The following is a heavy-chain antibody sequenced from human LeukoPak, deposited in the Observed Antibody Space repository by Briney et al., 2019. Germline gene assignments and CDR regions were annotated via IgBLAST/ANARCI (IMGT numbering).Heavy chain of an antibody. CDR1: GGSISSYY. J-gene: IGHJ5*02. CDR2: IYYSGST. Sequence: PSETLSLTCTVSGGSISSYYWSWLRQPPGKGLEWIGYIYYSGSTNYNPSLKSRVTISVDTSKNQFSLKLSSVTAADTAVYYCARVGVDTASNWFDPWGQGTLVTASS. V-gene: IGHV4-59*01. D-gene: IGHD5-18*01. CDR3: ARVGVDTASNWFDP.